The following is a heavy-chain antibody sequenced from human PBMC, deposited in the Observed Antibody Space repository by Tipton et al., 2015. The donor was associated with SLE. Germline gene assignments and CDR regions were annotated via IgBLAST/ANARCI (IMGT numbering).Heavy chain of an antibody. V-gene: IGHV3-30*18. CDR1: GFTFSTYG. D-gene: IGHD1-1*01. J-gene: IGHJ3*02. CDR3: AKPGGHDAFDI. Sequence: SLRLSCAASGFTFSTYGIHWVRQAPGKGLEWVAVISYDGSNKYYADSVKGRFTISRDNSKNTLYLQMNSLRAEDTAVYYCAKPGGHDAFDIWGQGTMVTVSS. CDR2: ISYDGSNK.